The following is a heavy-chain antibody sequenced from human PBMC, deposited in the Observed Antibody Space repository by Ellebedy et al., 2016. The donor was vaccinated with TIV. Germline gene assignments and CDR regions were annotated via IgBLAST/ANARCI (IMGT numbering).Heavy chain of an antibody. CDR3: AKPEVTPYYYDSSGYYAYNWFDP. CDR1: GFTFSNYA. J-gene: IGHJ5*02. CDR2: ISGSGGST. Sequence: GGSLRLXXAASGFTFSNYAMTWVRQAPGKGLEWVSAISGSGGSTYYADSVKGRFTISRDNSKDTLYLQMNSLRAEDTAVYYCAKPEVTPYYYDSSGYYAYNWFDPWGQGTLVTVSS. V-gene: IGHV3-23*01. D-gene: IGHD3-22*01.